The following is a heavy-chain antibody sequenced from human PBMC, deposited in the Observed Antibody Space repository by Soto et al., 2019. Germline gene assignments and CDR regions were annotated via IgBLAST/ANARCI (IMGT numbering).Heavy chain of an antibody. J-gene: IGHJ3*02. D-gene: IGHD1-26*01. Sequence: GGSLRLSCAASGFTFSSYGMHWVRQAPGKGLEWVAVISYDGSNKYYADSVKGRFTISRDNSKNTLYLQMNSLRAEDTAVYYCAKDRGVGAPTPIDAFDIWGQGTMVTVSS. CDR3: AKDRGVGAPTPIDAFDI. CDR1: GFTFSSYG. CDR2: ISYDGSNK. V-gene: IGHV3-30*18.